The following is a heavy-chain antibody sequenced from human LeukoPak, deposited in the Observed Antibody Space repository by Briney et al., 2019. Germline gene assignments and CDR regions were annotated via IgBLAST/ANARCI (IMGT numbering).Heavy chain of an antibody. CDR1: GGTFSSYA. V-gene: IGHV1-69*04. Sequence: EASVKVSCKASGGTFSSYAISWVRQAPGQGLEWMGRIIPIFGIANYAQKFQGRVTITADKSTSTAYMELSSLRSEDTAVYYCARGPVYCGGDCYFDYWGQGTLVTVSS. J-gene: IGHJ4*02. D-gene: IGHD2-21*02. CDR2: IIPIFGIA. CDR3: ARGPVYCGGDCYFDY.